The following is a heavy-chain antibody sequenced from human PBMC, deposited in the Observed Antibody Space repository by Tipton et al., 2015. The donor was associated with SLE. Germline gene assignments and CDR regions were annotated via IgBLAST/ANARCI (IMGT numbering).Heavy chain of an antibody. CDR1: GGSFSGYY. D-gene: IGHD1-26*01. Sequence: TLSLTCAVYGGSFSGYYWSWIRQPPGKGLEWIGEINHSGSTNYNPSLKSRVTISVDRSKNQFSLKLSSVTAADTAVYYCARVPPGSGIHGGWFDPWGQGTLVTVSS. CDR2: INHSGST. J-gene: IGHJ5*02. V-gene: IGHV4-34*01. CDR3: ARVPPGSGIHGGWFDP.